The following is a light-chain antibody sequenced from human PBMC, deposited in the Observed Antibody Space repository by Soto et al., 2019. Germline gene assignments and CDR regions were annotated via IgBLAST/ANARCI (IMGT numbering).Light chain of an antibody. Sequence: QSALTQPASVSASPGQSISLSCTGTSNDVGAFDYVSWYQQHPGKAPKLMIYEVSNRPSGVSNRFSGSKSGNTASLTISGLQAEDEADYYCSSYTSSSPYVFGTGTKVTVL. CDR1: SNDVGAFDY. CDR2: EVS. CDR3: SSYTSSSPYV. J-gene: IGLJ1*01. V-gene: IGLV2-14*01.